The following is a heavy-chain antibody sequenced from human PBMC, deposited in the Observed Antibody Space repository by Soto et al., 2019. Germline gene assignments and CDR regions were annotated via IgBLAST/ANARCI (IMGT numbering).Heavy chain of an antibody. J-gene: IGHJ3*02. CDR3: ASSVGPDALDI. D-gene: IGHD1-26*01. CDR2: IYSGGST. V-gene: IGHV3-53*01. Sequence: GGSLRLSCAASGFTVSSNYMSWVRQAPGKGLEWVSVIYSGGSTYYADSVKGRFTISRDNSKNTLYLQMNRLRAEDTAVYYCASSVGPDALDIWGQGTMVTVSS. CDR1: GFTVSSNY.